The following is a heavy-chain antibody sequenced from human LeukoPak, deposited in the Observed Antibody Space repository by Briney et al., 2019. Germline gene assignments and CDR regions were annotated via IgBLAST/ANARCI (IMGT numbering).Heavy chain of an antibody. CDR3: ARERRVLQSSSVWYCLGY. D-gene: IGHD6-19*01. CDR1: GYTFTSYY. CDR2: INPSGGST. J-gene: IGHJ4*02. Sequence: GASVKVSCKASGYTFTSYYMHWVRQAPGQGLEWMGIINPSGGSTSYAQKFQGRVTMTTDTSTSTAYMELRSLRSDDTAVYYCARERRVLQSSSVWYCLGYWGQGTLVTVSS. V-gene: IGHV1-46*01.